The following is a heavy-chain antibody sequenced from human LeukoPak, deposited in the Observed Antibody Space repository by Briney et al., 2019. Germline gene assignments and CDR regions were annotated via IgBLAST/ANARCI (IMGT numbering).Heavy chain of an antibody. CDR3: ARDGGAAALGAFDI. J-gene: IGHJ3*02. V-gene: IGHV4-61*02. CDR2: IYTSGST. D-gene: IGHD6-13*01. CDR1: GGSISSGSYY. Sequence: SETLSLTCTVSGGSISSGSYYWSWIRQPAGKGLEWIGRIYTSGSTNYNPSLKSRVTISVDTSKNQISLKLSSVTAADTAVYYCARDGGAAALGAFDIWGQGTMVTVSS.